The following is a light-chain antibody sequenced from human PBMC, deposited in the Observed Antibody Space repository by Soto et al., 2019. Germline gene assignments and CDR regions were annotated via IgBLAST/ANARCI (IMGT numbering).Light chain of an antibody. J-gene: IGKJ5*01. V-gene: IGKV3-11*01. CDR3: QQRFNWPPIT. CDR2: DAS. CDR1: QSVSSY. Sequence: EIVLTQSPATLSLSPGETATLSCRASQSVSSYLAWYQQKPGQAPRLLIYDASTRATGIPARFSGSGSGTDFTLTISSLEPEDFADYYCQQRFNWPPITFGQGTRLEIK.